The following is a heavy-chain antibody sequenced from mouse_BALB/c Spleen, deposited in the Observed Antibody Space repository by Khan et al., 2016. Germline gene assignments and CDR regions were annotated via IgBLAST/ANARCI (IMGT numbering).Heavy chain of an antibody. D-gene: IGHD2-4*01. V-gene: IGHV3-2*02. CDR3: ARSFNYDGFFVY. Sequence: EVQLQESGPGLVKPSQSLSLTCNVTGYSITSDYAWNWIRQFPGNKLEWMGYISYSGSTSYNPSLKSRISLTRDTSKNQFFLQLNSRTTEYTPTYYAARSFNYDGFFVYWGQVTTLAVSS. CDR1: GYSITSDYA. J-gene: IGHJ2*01. CDR2: ISYSGST.